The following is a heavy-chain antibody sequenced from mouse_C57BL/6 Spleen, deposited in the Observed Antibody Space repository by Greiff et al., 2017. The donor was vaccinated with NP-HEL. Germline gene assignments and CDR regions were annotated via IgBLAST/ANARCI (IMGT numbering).Heavy chain of an antibody. V-gene: IGHV1-7*01. CDR2: INPSSGYT. D-gene: IGHD2-5*01. J-gene: IGHJ4*01. CDR3: AKPSNYGDYAMDY. Sequence: QVQLKESGAELAKPGASVKLSCKASGYTFTSYWMHWVKQRPGQGLEWIGYINPSSGYTKYNQKFKDKATLTADKSSSTAYMQLSSLTYEDSAVYYCAKPSNYGDYAMDYWGQGTSVTVSS. CDR1: GYTFTSYW.